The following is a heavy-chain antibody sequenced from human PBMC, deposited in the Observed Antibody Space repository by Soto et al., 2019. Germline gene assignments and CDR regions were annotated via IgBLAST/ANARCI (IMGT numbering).Heavy chain of an antibody. CDR3: AKDIGFGELFGLPWFDP. CDR1: GFTFDDYA. D-gene: IGHD3-10*01. V-gene: IGHV3-9*01. J-gene: IGHJ5*02. Sequence: EVQLVESGGGLVQPGRSLRLSCAASGFTFDDYAMHWVRQAPGKGLEWVSGISWNSGSIGYADSVKGRFTISRANAKNSLYLQMNSLRAEDTALYYCAKDIGFGELFGLPWFDPWGQGTLVTVSS. CDR2: ISWNSGSI.